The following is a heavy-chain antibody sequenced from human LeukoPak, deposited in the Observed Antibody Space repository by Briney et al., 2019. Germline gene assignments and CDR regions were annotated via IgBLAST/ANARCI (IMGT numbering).Heavy chain of an antibody. D-gene: IGHD3-22*01. J-gene: IGHJ4*02. V-gene: IGHV4-61*02. CDR2: IYYSGST. Sequence: SSETLSLTCTVSGGSISSGSYYWSWIRQSAGKGLEWIGRIYYSGSTNYNPSLKSRVTISVDTSKNQFSLKLSSVTAADTAVYYCARGGIKDSSGYYFNYWGQGTLVTVSS. CDR3: ARGGIKDSSGYYFNY. CDR1: GGSISSGSYY.